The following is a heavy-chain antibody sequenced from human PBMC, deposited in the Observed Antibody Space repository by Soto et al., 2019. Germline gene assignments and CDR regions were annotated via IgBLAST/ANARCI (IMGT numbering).Heavy chain of an antibody. V-gene: IGHV3-33*01. Sequence: QVQLVESGGGVVQPGRSLRLSCAASGFTFSSYGMHWVRQAPGKGLEWVAVIWYDGSNKYYADSVKGRFTISRDNSKNTLYLKMNSLRAEDTAVYYCARAHYVDSGPLDYWGQGPLVTVS. J-gene: IGHJ4*02. D-gene: IGHD3-22*01. CDR3: ARAHYVDSGPLDY. CDR1: GFTFSSYG. CDR2: IWYDGSNK.